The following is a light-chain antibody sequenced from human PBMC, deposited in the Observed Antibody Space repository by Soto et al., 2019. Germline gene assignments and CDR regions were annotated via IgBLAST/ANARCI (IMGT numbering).Light chain of an antibody. J-gene: IGLJ1*01. V-gene: IGLV2-23*02. CDR2: EVS. CDR1: TSDVGSYDL. Sequence: QSALTHPASVSGCPGQSITISCTGTTSDVGSYDLVSWYQQHPGKAPKIMIYEVSKRPSGDSNRFSGSKSGNTASLTISGLQAEDEADYYCCSYAGGRSPYVFGTGTKVTVL. CDR3: CSYAGGRSPYV.